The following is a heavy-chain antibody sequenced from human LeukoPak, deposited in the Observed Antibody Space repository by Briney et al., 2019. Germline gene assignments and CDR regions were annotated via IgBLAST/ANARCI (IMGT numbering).Heavy chain of an antibody. V-gene: IGHV4-31*03. Sequence: PSETLSLTCTVSGASIGSDEYYWSWIRQVPGKGLEWIRYVHNSGTTFYNPSLKSRVIISVDTSKDQFSLRLDSVTAADTAVYFCARGGVIILRTIYDYFDYWGQGTLVSVST. CDR2: VHNSGTT. J-gene: IGHJ4*02. CDR3: ARGGVIILRTIYDYFDY. CDR1: GASIGSDEYY. D-gene: IGHD3-3*01.